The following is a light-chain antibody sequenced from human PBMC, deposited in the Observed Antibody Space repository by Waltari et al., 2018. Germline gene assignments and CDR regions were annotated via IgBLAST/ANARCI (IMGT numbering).Light chain of an antibody. CDR1: QGIGTW. V-gene: IGKV1-12*01. CDR3: QQGNSFPPT. J-gene: IGKJ1*01. CDR2: GAS. Sequence: QMTQSPSSVSASVGDRVTTTCRASQGIGTWLAWYQQKPGKAPKVLIYGASTLLTGVPSRFSGSGSGTEFTLTITGLQPEDFATYFCQQGNSFPPTFGQGTRVEV.